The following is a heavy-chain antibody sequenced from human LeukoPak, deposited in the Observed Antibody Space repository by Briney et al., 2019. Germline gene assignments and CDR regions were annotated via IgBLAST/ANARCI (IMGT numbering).Heavy chain of an antibody. CDR3: ASGHYDILTGYYRFNWFDP. CDR1: GGSINSSSYY. CDR2: IVYSGNT. D-gene: IGHD3-9*01. Sequence: PSETLSLTCTVSGGSINSSSYYWGCIRHPTGKGLVWSGSIVYSGNTYDNPSLKSRVTITVDTSNNPFSLKLSSVPAADTVEYYGASGHYDILTGYYRFNWFDPWGQGTLVTVSS. V-gene: IGHV4-39*02. J-gene: IGHJ5*02.